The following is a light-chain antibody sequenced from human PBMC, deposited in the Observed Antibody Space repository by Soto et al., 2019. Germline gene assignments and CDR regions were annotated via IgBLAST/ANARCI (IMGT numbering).Light chain of an antibody. CDR2: SDN. CDR1: SSNIGRDF. V-gene: IGLV1-47*02. J-gene: IGLJ2*01. CDR3: ASWDDNLSGVV. Sequence: QLVLTQPPSASGTPGQRVTISCSGSSSNIGRDFVYWYQQVPGTAPKPLIYSDNQRYSGVPDRFSGSKSGTSASLTISGLRSEDEADYYCASWDDNLSGVVFGGETQLTVL.